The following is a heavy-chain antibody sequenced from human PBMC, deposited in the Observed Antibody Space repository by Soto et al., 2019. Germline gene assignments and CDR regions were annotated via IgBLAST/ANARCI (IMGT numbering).Heavy chain of an antibody. CDR2: IYYSGST. Sequence: QVQLQESGPGLVKPSQTLSLTCTVSGGSISSGGYYWSWIRQHPGKGLEWIGYIYYSGSTYYNPSLKSRVTISVDTSKNQFSLKLSSVTAADTAVYYCARSPEPGDYDTIAYYFDYWGQGTLVTVSS. D-gene: IGHD4-17*01. CDR3: ARSPEPGDYDTIAYYFDY. J-gene: IGHJ4*02. V-gene: IGHV4-31*03. CDR1: GGSISSGGYY.